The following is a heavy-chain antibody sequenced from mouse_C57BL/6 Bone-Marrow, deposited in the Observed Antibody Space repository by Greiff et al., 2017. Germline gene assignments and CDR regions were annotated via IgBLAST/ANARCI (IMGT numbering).Heavy chain of an antibody. CDR2: ISDGGSYT. CDR1: GFTFSSYA. Sequence: EVQLQQSGGGLVKPGGSLKLSCAASGFTFSSYAMSWVRQTPEKRLEWVATISDGGSYTYYPDNVKGRFTISRDNAKNNLYLQMSHLKSEDTAMYYCERDRINGNRFDYWGQGTTLTVSS. D-gene: IGHD2-1*01. CDR3: ERDRINGNRFDY. V-gene: IGHV5-4*01. J-gene: IGHJ2*01.